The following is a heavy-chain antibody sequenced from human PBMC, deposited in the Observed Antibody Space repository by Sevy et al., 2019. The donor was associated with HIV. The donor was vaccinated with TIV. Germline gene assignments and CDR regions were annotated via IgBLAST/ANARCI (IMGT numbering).Heavy chain of an antibody. V-gene: IGHV3-7*01. CDR2: IKHDGSEK. J-gene: IGHJ4*02. Sequence: GGSLRLSCAASGFTFSSYWMSRVRQAPRKGLEWVANIKHDGSEKYYVDSVKGRFTISRDNAKNSLYLQMNSLRAEDSAVYYCARDHPATYFDILTGYPYWGQGTLVTVSS. CDR1: GFTFSSYW. D-gene: IGHD3-9*01. CDR3: ARDHPATYFDILTGYPY.